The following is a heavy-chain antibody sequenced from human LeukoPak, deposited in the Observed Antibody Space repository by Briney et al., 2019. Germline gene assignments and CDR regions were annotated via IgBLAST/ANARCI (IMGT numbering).Heavy chain of an antibody. D-gene: IGHD5-12*01. CDR3: ARAGYSTTKIFDY. V-gene: IGHV4-59*12. CDR1: GVSIIGYY. J-gene: IGHJ4*02. CDR2: VYYSGTD. Sequence: PSETLSLTCTGSGVSIIGYYWTWLRQPPGKGLVWMGYVYYSGTDIYTPSLKSRVTMSVDTSKNQFSLKLSSVTAEDTAVYYCARAGYSTTKIFDYWGQGALVTVSS.